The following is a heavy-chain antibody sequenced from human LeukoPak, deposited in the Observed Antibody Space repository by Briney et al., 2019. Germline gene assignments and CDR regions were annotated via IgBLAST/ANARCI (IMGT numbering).Heavy chain of an antibody. D-gene: IGHD1-26*01. Sequence: GGSLRLSCAASGFTFSDYYMSWIRQAPGKGLEWVSYISSSGSTIYYADSVKGRFTISRDNSKNTLYLQMNSLRAEDTAVYYCARRGGGATSVYAFDIWGQGTMVTVSS. CDR2: ISSSGSTI. CDR3: ARRGGGATSVYAFDI. CDR1: GFTFSDYY. V-gene: IGHV3-11*04. J-gene: IGHJ3*02.